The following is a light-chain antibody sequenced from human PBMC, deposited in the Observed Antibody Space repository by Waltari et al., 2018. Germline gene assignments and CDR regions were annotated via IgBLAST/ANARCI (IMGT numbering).Light chain of an antibody. J-gene: IGKJ3*01. V-gene: IGKV1-5*03. CDR3: QQYNSYSFT. Sequence: DIQMTQSPSPLSASVGARVTITCRASQRISSWLAWYQQKPGKAPKLLIYKASSLESGVPSRFSGSGSGTEFTLTISSLQPDDFATYYCQQYNSYSFTFGPGTKVDIK. CDR1: QRISSW. CDR2: KAS.